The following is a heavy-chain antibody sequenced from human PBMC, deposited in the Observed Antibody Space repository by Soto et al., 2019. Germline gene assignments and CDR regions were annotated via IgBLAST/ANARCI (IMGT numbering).Heavy chain of an antibody. D-gene: IGHD6-19*01. J-gene: IGHJ5*02. V-gene: IGHV1-69*02. CDR1: GGTFSSYT. CDR2: IIPILGIA. Sequence: QVQLVQSGAEVKKPGSSVKVSCKASGGTFSSYTISWVRQAPGQGLEWMGRIIPILGIANYAQKFQGRVTITADKSTSTDYMELSSLRSEDTAVYYCASAVAGTGWFDPWGQGTLVTVSS. CDR3: ASAVAGTGWFDP.